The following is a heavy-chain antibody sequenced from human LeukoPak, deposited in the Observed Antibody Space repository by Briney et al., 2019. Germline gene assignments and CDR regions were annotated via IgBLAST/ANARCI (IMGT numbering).Heavy chain of an antibody. CDR1: GFSLSTSGMR. Sequence: SGPALVKPTQTLTRTCTFSGFSLSTSGMRVSWIRQPPGKALEWLARIDWDDDKFYSTSLETRLTISKDTSKNQVVLTMTDMDPVDTATYYCARISPGYSYGYYYFDYWGQGTLVTVSS. J-gene: IGHJ4*02. V-gene: IGHV2-70*04. CDR3: ARISPGYSYGYYYFDY. CDR2: IDWDDDK. D-gene: IGHD5-18*01.